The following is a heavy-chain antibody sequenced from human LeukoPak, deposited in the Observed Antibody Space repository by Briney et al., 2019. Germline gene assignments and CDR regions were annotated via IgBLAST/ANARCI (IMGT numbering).Heavy chain of an antibody. CDR3: ARHGGSLGYFDY. D-gene: IGHD1-26*01. CDR1: GGSISTYY. CDR2: VYDSGTT. V-gene: IGHV4-59*08. J-gene: IGHJ4*02. Sequence: PSETLSLTCSVSGGSISTYYWSWIRQTPGKGLEWIGYVYDSGTTNYNPSLKGRVTISSDTSKNQFSLNLRSVNAADTAIYYCARHGGSLGYFDYWGQGTLVTVPS.